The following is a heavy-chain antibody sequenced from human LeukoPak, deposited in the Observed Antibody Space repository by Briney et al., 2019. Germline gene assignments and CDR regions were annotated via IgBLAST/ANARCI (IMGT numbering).Heavy chain of an antibody. CDR1: DHTFSSDG. V-gene: IGHV1-18*01. J-gene: IGHJ4*02. D-gene: IGHD6-13*01. Sequence: ASVKVSCKISDHTFSSDGFTWVRQAPGKGLEWMGWINVYNGKTDYAHRFQGRVTMTTDTSTNTAYMDLRSLRSDDTAMYYCANRGQQLYDYWGQGTLVTVSS. CDR2: INVYNGKT. CDR3: ANRGQQLYDY.